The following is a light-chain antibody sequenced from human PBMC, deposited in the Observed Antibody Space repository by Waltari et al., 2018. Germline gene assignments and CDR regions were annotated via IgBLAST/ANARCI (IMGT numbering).Light chain of an antibody. J-gene: IGLJ1*01. CDR3: SSYTSTSTYV. Sequence: QSALTQPAPVSGSPGQSITISCTGTSSDIGGYNYVSWYQQHPCKGPKLMIYDVNNRPAGVSKRFPRSRSGSAASLTISGLQADDEADYYCSSYTSTSTYVFGGGTKVTGL. CDR2: DVN. V-gene: IGLV2-14*03. CDR1: SSDIGGYNY.